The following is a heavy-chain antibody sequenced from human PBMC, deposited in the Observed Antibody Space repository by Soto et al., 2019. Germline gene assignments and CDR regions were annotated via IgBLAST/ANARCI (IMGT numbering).Heavy chain of an antibody. D-gene: IGHD4-17*01. Sequence: QVQLQESGPGLVKPSETLSLTCSVSGGSISSYYWSWIRQPPGQGLEWIGYIYYSGNTNYNPSLKSRVTLSVDTSKKQFSLKLSSVTAADTAVYYCARADYGDYVGANYFDYWGQGTLVTVSS. CDR2: IYYSGNT. CDR1: GGSISSYY. J-gene: IGHJ4*02. CDR3: ARADYGDYVGANYFDY. V-gene: IGHV4-59*01.